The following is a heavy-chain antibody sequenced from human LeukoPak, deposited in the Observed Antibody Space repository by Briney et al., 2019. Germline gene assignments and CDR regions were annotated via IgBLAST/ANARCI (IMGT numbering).Heavy chain of an antibody. V-gene: IGHV4-39*07. CDR2: INHSGST. J-gene: IGHJ5*02. Sequence: SETLSLTCTVSGGSISSSSYYWGWIRQPPGKGLEWIGEINHSGSTNYNPSLRSRVTISVDTSKNQFSLKLSSVSAADTAVYYCARGRGSDYYDDAFDPWGQGTLVTVSS. CDR1: GGSISSSSYY. CDR3: ARGRGSDYYDDAFDP. D-gene: IGHD3-22*01.